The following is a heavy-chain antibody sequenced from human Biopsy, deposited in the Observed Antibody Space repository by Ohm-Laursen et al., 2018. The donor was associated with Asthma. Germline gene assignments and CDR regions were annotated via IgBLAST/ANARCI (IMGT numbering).Heavy chain of an antibody. V-gene: IGHV4-34*01. CDR3: ARAGQCSSTSCYNPGWFDP. CDR1: GGSFSGYF. J-gene: IGHJ5*02. CDR2: INHSGST. Sequence: TLSLTCAVYGGSFSGYFWSWIRQPPGKGLEWIGEINHSGSTNYNPSLKSRVTISVDTSKNQFSLKLSSVTAADTAVYYCARAGQCSSTSCYNPGWFDPWGQGTLVTVSS. D-gene: IGHD2-2*01.